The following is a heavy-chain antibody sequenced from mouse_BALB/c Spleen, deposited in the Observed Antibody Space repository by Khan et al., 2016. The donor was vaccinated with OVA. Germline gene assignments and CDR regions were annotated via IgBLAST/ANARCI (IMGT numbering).Heavy chain of an antibody. CDR3: TSYDYDGYYFDY. D-gene: IGHD2-4*01. V-gene: IGHV3-1*02. CDR1: GFSITSGYS. CDR2: IHYSGST. J-gene: IGHJ2*01. Sequence: EVQLQESGPDLVKPSQSLSLTCTVTGFSITSGYSWHWIRQFPGNKLEWMGYIHYSGSTNYNPSLKSRISITRDTSKNQFFLQLNSVTTEDTATYSCTSYDYDGYYFDYWGQGTTLTVSS.